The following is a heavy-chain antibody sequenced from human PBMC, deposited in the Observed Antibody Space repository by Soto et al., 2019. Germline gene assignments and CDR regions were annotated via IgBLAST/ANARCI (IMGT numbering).Heavy chain of an antibody. Sequence: PGGSLRLSCAASGFIFNEYGMHWVRQAPGKGLEWVSAIGGTGGKTYYADSVKGRFTISRDNSKDTGYLQMNSLGAEDTALYFCARVRVAAAGGYFEYWGQGALVTVSS. V-gene: IGHV3-23*01. CDR1: GFIFNEYG. CDR2: IGGTGGKT. J-gene: IGHJ4*02. D-gene: IGHD6-13*01. CDR3: ARVRVAAAGGYFEY.